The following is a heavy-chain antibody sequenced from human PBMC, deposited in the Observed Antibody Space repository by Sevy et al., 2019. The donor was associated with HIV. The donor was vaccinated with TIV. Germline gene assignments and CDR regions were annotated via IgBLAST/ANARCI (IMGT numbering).Heavy chain of an antibody. CDR1: GFTFKNYA. Sequence: GGSLRLSCAASGFTFKNYAMHWVRLAPGKGPEWVAVVSSDGGITYYADSVKGRFTISRDTSKTTMYLQMSSLRAEDTAVYYCAKAYSGSYYIPYDAFDIWGQGTMVTVSS. CDR2: VSSDGGIT. J-gene: IGHJ3*02. CDR3: AKAYSGSYYIPYDAFDI. V-gene: IGHV3-30-3*01. D-gene: IGHD1-26*01.